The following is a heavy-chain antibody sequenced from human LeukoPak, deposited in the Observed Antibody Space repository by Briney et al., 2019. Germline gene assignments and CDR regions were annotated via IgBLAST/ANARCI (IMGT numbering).Heavy chain of an antibody. CDR1: GFTFTYYA. J-gene: IGHJ4*02. V-gene: IGHV3-30*02. Sequence: GGSLRLSCAASGFTFTYYAIHWVRQAPGKGLEWVAFIRYDGTNKNYADSVKGRFTISRDNSKNTLYLQMNSLRAEDTAVYYCAKAGSIRFDYWGQGTLVTVSS. CDR2: IRYDGTNK. CDR3: AKAGSIRFDY. D-gene: IGHD1-26*01.